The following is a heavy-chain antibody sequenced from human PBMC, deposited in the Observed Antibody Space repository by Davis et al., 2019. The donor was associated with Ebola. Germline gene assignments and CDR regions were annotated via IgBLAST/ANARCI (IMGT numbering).Heavy chain of an antibody. D-gene: IGHD5-24*01. J-gene: IGHJ4*02. Sequence: GESLKISCAASGFTLSDYYMTWIRQAPGKGLEWLSYISSTGSRIYYADSVKGRFTISRDNAKNSLYLQLNSLRADDTAVYYCARDWGGLEMATIDYWGQGTLVTVSS. CDR3: ARDWGGLEMATIDY. V-gene: IGHV3-11*01. CDR1: GFTLSDYY. CDR2: ISSTGSRI.